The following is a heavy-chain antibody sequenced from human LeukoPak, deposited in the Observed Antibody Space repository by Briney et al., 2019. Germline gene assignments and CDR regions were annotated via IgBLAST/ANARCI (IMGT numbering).Heavy chain of an antibody. CDR2: INPSGGST. D-gene: IGHD2-2*02. Sequence: ASVKVSCKASGYTFTSYYMHWVRQAPGEGLEWMGIINPSGGSTSYAQKFQGRVTMTRDMSTSTVYMELSSLRSEDTAVYYCARVAAEVVGVPGPIGFGWLRRDYYYMDVWGKGTTVTVSS. CDR1: GYTFTSYY. J-gene: IGHJ6*03. V-gene: IGHV1-46*01. CDR3: ARVAAEVVGVPGPIGFGWLRRDYYYMDV.